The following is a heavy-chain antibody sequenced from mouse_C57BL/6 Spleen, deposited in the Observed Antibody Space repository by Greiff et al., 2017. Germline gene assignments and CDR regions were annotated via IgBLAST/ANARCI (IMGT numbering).Heavy chain of an antibody. J-gene: IGHJ4*01. CDR1: GYTFTSYW. CDR2: IDPSDSET. D-gene: IGHD1-1*01. Sequence: VQLQQPGAELVRPGSSVKLSCKASGYTFTSYWMHWVKQRPIQGLEWIGNIDPSDSETHYNQKFKDKATLTVNKSSNTAYMQLSSLTSEDSAVYYCAREILDAMDYWGQGASVTVSS. V-gene: IGHV1-52*01. CDR3: AREILDAMDY.